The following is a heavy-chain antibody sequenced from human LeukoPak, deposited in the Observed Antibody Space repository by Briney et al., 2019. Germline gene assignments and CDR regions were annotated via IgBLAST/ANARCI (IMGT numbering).Heavy chain of an antibody. D-gene: IGHD3-10*01. V-gene: IGHV1-18*01. CDR1: GYTFTSYD. CDR2: ISAYNGNT. CDR3: ARGPDYYGSGKGDV. Sequence: ASVKVSCKASGYTFTSYDINWVRQATGQGLEWMGWISAYNGNTNYAQKLQGRVTMTTDTSTSTAYMELRSLRSDDTAVYYCARGPDYYGSGKGDVWGQGTTVTVSS. J-gene: IGHJ6*02.